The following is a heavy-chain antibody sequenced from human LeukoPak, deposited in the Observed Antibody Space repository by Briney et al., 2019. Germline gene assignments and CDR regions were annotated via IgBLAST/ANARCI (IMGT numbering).Heavy chain of an antibody. Sequence: GGSLRLSCAASGFTFSSYAMYWVRQAPGKGLEWVAVISYDGSNKYYADSVKGRFTISRDNSKNTLYLQMNSLRAEDTAVYYCAKATPRDAFDIWGQGTMVTVSS. CDR2: ISYDGSNK. V-gene: IGHV3-30-3*01. J-gene: IGHJ3*02. CDR1: GFTFSSYA. CDR3: AKATPRDAFDI.